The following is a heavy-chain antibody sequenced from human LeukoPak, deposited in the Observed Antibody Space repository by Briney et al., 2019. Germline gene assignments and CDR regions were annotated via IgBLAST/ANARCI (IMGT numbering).Heavy chain of an antibody. Sequence: GAPLQISCQGAGSIFTSYWIGWARQLPEKGLEWMRIIYPGDSDTSYSPSFKGQVTISADKTRSTACLQWSSLKAPDNTMYYCARNSGSYYSPNCFDPWRQRTLVTVSS. V-gene: IGHV5-51*01. D-gene: IGHD3-10*01. CDR3: ARNSGSYYSPNCFDP. CDR2: IYPGDSDT. CDR1: GSIFTSYW. J-gene: IGHJ5*02.